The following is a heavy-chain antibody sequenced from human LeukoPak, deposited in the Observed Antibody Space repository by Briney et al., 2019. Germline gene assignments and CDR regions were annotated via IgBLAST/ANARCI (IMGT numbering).Heavy chain of an antibody. V-gene: IGHV3-23*01. CDR1: GFTFSSYA. CDR3: AKGVYSSSVGLGYNWFDP. CDR2: ISGSGGST. D-gene: IGHD6-6*01. Sequence: GGSLRLSCAASGFTFSSYAMSWVRQAPGKELEWVSAISGSGGSTYYADPVKGRFTISRDNSKNTLYLQMNSLRAEDTAVYYCAKGVYSSSVGLGYNWFDPWGQGTLVTVSS. J-gene: IGHJ5*02.